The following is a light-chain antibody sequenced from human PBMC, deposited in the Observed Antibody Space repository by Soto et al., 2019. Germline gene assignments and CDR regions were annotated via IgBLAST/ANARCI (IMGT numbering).Light chain of an antibody. CDR3: QQYSTSPWT. CDR2: KAS. Sequence: DIQMTQSPSTLSAYVGDSVTITCRPSQSIDTWLAWYQHKPGEAPNLLIYKASTLKSGVSSRFSGSGSGTEFTLTISSLQPNESAIYYCQQYSTSPWTFGQGTRV. V-gene: IGKV1-5*03. CDR1: QSIDTW. J-gene: IGKJ1*01.